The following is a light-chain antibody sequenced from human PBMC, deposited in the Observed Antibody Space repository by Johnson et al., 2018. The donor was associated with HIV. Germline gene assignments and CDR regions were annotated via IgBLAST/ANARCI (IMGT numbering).Light chain of an antibody. J-gene: IGLJ1*01. Sequence: VLTQPPSVSAAPGQKVTISCSGSSFNIGNNYVSWYQQLPGTAPKLLIYENNKRPSGIPDRFSGSKSGTSATLGITGLQTGDEAGYYCGTWHSALSGGGVFGTGTRVTVL. CDR3: GTWHSALSGGGV. CDR1: SFNIGNNY. V-gene: IGLV1-51*02. CDR2: ENN.